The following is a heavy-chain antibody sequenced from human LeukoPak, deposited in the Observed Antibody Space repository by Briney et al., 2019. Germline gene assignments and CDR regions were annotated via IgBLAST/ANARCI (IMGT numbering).Heavy chain of an antibody. CDR3: ARGVAAAGTPQYYFDY. J-gene: IGHJ4*02. CDR2: INHSGST. D-gene: IGHD6-13*01. V-gene: IGHV4-34*01. Sequence: SETLSLTCAVYGGSFSGYYWSWIRQPPGKGLEWIGEINHSGSTNYNPSLKSRVTISVDTSKNQFSLKLSSVTAADTAVYYCARGVAAAGTPQYYFDYWGQGTLVTVSS. CDR1: GGSFSGYY.